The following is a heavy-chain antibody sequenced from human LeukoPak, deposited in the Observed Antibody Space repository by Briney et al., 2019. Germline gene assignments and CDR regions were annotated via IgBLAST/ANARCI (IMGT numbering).Heavy chain of an antibody. CDR1: GYTFTGYY. CDR2: ISAYNGNT. D-gene: IGHD2-15*01. J-gene: IGHJ4*02. V-gene: IGHV1-18*04. CDR3: ARVPPIGYCSGGSCKNFDY. Sequence: ASVKVSCKASGYTFTGYYMHWVRQAPGQGLEWMGWISAYNGNTNYAQKLQGRVTMTTDTSTSTAYMELRSLRSDDTAVYYCARVPPIGYCSGGSCKNFDYWGQGTLVTVSS.